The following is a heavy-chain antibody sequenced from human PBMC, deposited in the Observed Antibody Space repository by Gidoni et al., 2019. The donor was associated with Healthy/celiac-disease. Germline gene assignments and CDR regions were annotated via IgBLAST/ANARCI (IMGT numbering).Heavy chain of an antibody. V-gene: IGHV3-23*01. Sequence: EVQLLESGGGLVPPGGSLRLSCAASGFAFSSYAMGWVRQPPRKGLEWVSAIRGSGGSTYYADTVKGRFTISRDNSKNTLYLQMNSLRAEDTAVYYCAKEARGTSWFDPWGQGTLVTVSS. D-gene: IGHD2-8*01. CDR1: GFAFSSYA. CDR3: AKEARGTSWFDP. J-gene: IGHJ5*02. CDR2: IRGSGGST.